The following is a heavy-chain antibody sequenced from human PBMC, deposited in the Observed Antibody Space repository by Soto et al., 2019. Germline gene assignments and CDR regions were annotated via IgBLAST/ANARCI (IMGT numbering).Heavy chain of an antibody. J-gene: IGHJ5*02. CDR1: GGNIISYY. Sequence: SVTLSVTWTVSGGNIISYYWSWIRQTPGKGLEWIGYIYYSGSTNYNPSLKSRVTISVDTSKNQFSLKLSSVTAADTAVYYCARGLAIAAAGDNNWFDPWGQGTLVTVSS. CDR2: IYYSGST. CDR3: ARGLAIAAAGDNNWFDP. V-gene: IGHV4-59*01. D-gene: IGHD6-13*01.